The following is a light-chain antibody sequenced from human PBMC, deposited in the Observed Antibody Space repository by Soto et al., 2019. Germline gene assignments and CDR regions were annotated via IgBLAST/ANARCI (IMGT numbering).Light chain of an antibody. CDR2: LEGRGSY. J-gene: IGLJ3*02. CDR3: ETWDSNNWV. CDR1: SGHSSYI. Sequence: QSVLTQSSSASASLGPSVTLTCTLSSGHSSYIIAWHQQQPGKAPRYLMKLEGRGSYNKGSGVPDRFSGSSSGADRYLTISNLQFEDEADYYCETWDSNNWVFGGGTKLTVL. V-gene: IGLV4-60*02.